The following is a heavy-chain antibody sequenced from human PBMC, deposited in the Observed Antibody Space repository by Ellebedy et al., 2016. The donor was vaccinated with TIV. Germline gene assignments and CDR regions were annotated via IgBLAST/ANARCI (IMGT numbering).Heavy chain of an antibody. CDR1: GFTFGDYA. D-gene: IGHD5-18*01. CDR3: TRSRGYSYGYADY. J-gene: IGHJ4*02. V-gene: IGHV3-49*03. CDR2: IRSKAYGGTT. Sequence: PGGSLRLSCTASGFTFGDYAMSWFRQAPGKGLEWVGFIRSKAYGGTTECAASVKGRFTISRDDSKSIAYLQMNSLKTEDTAVYYCTRSRGYSYGYADYWGQGTLVTVSS.